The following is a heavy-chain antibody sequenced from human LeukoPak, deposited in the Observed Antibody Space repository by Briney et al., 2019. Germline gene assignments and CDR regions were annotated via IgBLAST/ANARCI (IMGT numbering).Heavy chain of an antibody. CDR2: IHTSGST. J-gene: IGHJ4*02. CDR1: GDSSNTYY. V-gene: IGHV4-4*07. D-gene: IGHD6-19*01. CDR3: ARRHISSGWSFDY. Sequence: SETLSLTCIVSGDSSNTYYWSWIRQPAGKGLEWIGQIHTSGSTNYNPPLKSRVTVSIDTPENQLSLTIRSVTAADTAIYYCARRHISSGWSFDYWGQGTLVTVSS.